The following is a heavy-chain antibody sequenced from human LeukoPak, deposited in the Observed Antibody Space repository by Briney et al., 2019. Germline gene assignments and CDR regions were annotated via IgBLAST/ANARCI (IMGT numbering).Heavy chain of an antibody. J-gene: IGHJ4*02. Sequence: PSETLSLTCTVSGYSISSGYYWGWIRQPPGKGLEWIGSIYHSGSTYYNPSLKSRVTISVDTSKNQFSLKLSSVTAADTAVYYCARLPDYYDSLNYWGQGTLVTVSS. D-gene: IGHD3-22*01. V-gene: IGHV4-38-2*02. CDR1: GYSISSGYY. CDR3: ARLPDYYDSLNY. CDR2: IYHSGST.